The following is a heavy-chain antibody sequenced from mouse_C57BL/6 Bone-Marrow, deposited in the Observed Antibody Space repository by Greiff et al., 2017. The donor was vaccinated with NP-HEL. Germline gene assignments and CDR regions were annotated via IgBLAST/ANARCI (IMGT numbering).Heavy chain of an antibody. CDR3: ARRGDYDVIFFAY. D-gene: IGHD2-4*01. V-gene: IGHV1-59*01. CDR1: GYTFTSYW. CDR2: IDPSDSYT. Sequence: QVQLQQPGAELVRPGTSVKLSCKASGYTFTSYWMHWVKQRPGQGLEWIGVIDPSDSYTNYNQKFKGKATLTVDTSSSTAYMQLSSLTSEDSAVYYCARRGDYDVIFFAYWGQGTLVTVSA. J-gene: IGHJ3*01.